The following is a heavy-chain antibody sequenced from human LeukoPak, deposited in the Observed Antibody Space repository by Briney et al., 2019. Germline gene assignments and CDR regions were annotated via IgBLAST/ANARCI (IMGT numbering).Heavy chain of an antibody. CDR3: ARSRNVRTFDY. Sequence: GGSLRLSCAASGLTFSSYGIHWVRQAPGKGLEWVTFIRHDGTNQHYGDSVKGRFTISRDNLKNTVFLQMNRVRAEDTAVYFCARSRNVRTFDYWGQGTLVAVSS. CDR2: IRHDGTNQ. CDR1: GLTFSSYG. V-gene: IGHV3-30*02. J-gene: IGHJ4*02.